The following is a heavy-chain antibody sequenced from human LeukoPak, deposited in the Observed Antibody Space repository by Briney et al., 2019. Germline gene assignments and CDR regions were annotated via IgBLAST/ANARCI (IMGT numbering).Heavy chain of an antibody. D-gene: IGHD3-16*01. CDR3: ARDGGEGDNSAFDI. CDR2: TRDKVRSYRT. V-gene: IGHV3-72*01. CDR1: GVTLSDHH. Sequence: GGSLRLSCAASGVTLSDHHVDWVRQAPGKGLEWVGRTRDKVRSYRTEYAASVDGRFNISRDDSKNAVYLQMNSLKTEDTAVYYCARDGGEGDNSAFDIWGQGTVVTVSS. J-gene: IGHJ3*02.